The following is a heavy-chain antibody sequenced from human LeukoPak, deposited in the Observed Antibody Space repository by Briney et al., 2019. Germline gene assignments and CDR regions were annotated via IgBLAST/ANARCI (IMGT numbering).Heavy chain of an antibody. Sequence: ETLSLTCTVSGGSISSYYWSWIRQPPGKGLEWIGYIYYSGSTNYNPSLKSRVTMSVDTSKNQFSLKLSSVTAADTAVYYCVRGPYGSGISNWFDPWGQGTQVIVSS. CDR3: VRGPYGSGISNWFDP. V-gene: IGHV4-59*01. CDR1: GGSISSYY. J-gene: IGHJ5*02. D-gene: IGHD3-10*01. CDR2: IYYSGST.